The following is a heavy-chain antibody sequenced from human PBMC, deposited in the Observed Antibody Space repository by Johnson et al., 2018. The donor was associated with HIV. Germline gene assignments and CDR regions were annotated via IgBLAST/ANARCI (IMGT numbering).Heavy chain of an antibody. V-gene: IGHV3-30-3*01. CDR2: ISYDGSNK. D-gene: IGHD5-12*01. J-gene: IGHJ3*01. Sequence: QVQLVEPWGGLLQPGPSLRLSCTPSASIFSSYAMHRVRQAPGKGLEWVSVISYDGSNKYYADSVKGRFTISRDNSKNTLYLQMSSLRAEDTAVYYCAKGRGYDYDALDFWGQGTMVTVSS. CDR1: ASIFSSYA. CDR3: AKGRGYDYDALDF.